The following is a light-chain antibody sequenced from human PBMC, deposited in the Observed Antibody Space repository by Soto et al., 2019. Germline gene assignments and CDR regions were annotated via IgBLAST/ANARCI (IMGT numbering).Light chain of an antibody. CDR2: GAS. CDR3: QQYNNLPPDT. Sequence: EIILTQSPASLSVSPGKRATLSCRASQSVNNNLAWYQQKPGQAPRLLIYGASIRATGIPGRFRGSGSGTEFTLTITSLQSEDFAVYFCQQYNNLPPDTFGQGTKLEIK. CDR1: QSVNNN. J-gene: IGKJ2*01. V-gene: IGKV3-15*01.